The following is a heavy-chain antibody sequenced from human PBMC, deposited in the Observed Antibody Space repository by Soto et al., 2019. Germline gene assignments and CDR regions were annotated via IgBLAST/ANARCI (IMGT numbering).Heavy chain of an antibody. D-gene: IGHD6-19*01. Sequence: SETLSLTCTVSGGSISSYYWSWIRQPPGEGLEWIGYIYYSGSTNYNPSLKSRVTISVDTSKNQFSLKLSSVTAADTAVYYCARKGSGWLNWFDPWGQGTLVTVSS. CDR1: GGSISSYY. J-gene: IGHJ5*02. CDR2: IYYSGST. V-gene: IGHV4-59*01. CDR3: ARKGSGWLNWFDP.